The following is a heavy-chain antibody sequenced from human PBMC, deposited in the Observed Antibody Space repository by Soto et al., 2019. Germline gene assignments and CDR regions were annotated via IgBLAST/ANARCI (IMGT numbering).Heavy chain of an antibody. J-gene: IGHJ6*02. CDR2: ISTYNSNT. Sequence: ASVKVSCKASGYTFARYGISWVRQAPGQGLEWMGWISTYNSNTNYAKKLEGRVTMTTDTITSTAYTDQRRPTSHDTAAYYSAREGYCSSGSWALYSHDDFGMDVWGQGTTVTVSS. D-gene: IGHD2-2*01. CDR3: AREGYCSSGSWALYSHDDFGMDV. V-gene: IGHV1-18*01. CDR1: GYTFARYG.